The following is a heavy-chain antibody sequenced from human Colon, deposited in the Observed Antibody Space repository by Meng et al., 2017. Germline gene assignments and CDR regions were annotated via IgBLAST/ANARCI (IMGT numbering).Heavy chain of an antibody. Sequence: HVHMVQSGVEVKKPGASVNGSCKTSEYTLTSYDIEGVRQATGQGLEWMGWMNPNTGKTGYAQKFQGRVTMTRNTSISTAYMELGSLSAEDTAVYFCARVSGFGQNFIRFWGQGTLVTVSS. J-gene: IGHJ4*02. CDR2: MNPNTGKT. CDR3: ARVSGFGQNFIRF. CDR1: EYTLTSYD. D-gene: IGHD3-3*01. V-gene: IGHV1-8*01.